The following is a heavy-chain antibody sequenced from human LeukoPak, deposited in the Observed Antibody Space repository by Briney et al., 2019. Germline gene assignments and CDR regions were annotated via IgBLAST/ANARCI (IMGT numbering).Heavy chain of an antibody. Sequence: GGSLRLSCAASGFTFSSYEMNWVRQAPGKGLEWVSYISSSGSTIYHADSVKGRFTISRDNAKNSLYLQMNSLRAEDTAVYYCARDEDIRGFDYWGQGTLVTVSS. D-gene: IGHD1-26*01. J-gene: IGHJ4*02. CDR3: ARDEDIRGFDY. CDR2: ISSSGSTI. V-gene: IGHV3-48*03. CDR1: GFTFSSYE.